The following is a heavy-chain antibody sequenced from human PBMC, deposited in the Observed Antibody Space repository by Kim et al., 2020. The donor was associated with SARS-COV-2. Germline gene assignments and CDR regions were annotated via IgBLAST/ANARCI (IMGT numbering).Heavy chain of an antibody. CDR1: GGSISSSSYY. CDR2: IHLSGST. D-gene: IGHD3-10*01. CDR3: PRQFMATITPIYFDN. Sequence: SETLSLTCTVSGGSISSSSYYWGWIRQPPGKGLEWIGSIHLSGSTYYNPSLKSRVTISLDTSKNQFSLKLSSATAADTAVYYCPRQFMATITPIYFDNWG. J-gene: IGHJ4*01. V-gene: IGHV4-39*01.